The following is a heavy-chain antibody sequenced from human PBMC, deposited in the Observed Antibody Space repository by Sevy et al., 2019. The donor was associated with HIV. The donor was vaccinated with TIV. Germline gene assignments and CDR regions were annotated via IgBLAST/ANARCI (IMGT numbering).Heavy chain of an antibody. CDR3: ARGVSKWVVSSFEY. CDR2: IYQSGST. CDR1: GYSISSGYY. J-gene: IGHJ4*02. Sequence: SETLSLTCAVSGYSISSGYYWGWIRQPPGKGLEWIGSIYQSGSTYYNPSFKSRVTISVDTSKNQFSLNLRSVTAADTAVYYCARGVSKWVVSSFEYWGQGTLVTVSS. D-gene: IGHD1-26*01. V-gene: IGHV4-38-2*01.